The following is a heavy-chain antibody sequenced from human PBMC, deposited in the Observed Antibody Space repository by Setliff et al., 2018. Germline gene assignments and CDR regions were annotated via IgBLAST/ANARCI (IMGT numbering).Heavy chain of an antibody. D-gene: IGHD6-13*01. CDR1: GGSISSYY. V-gene: IGHV4-59*01. Sequence: SETLSLTCTVSGGSISSYYWSWIRQPPGKGLEWIGYIYYSGSTNYNPSLKSRVTISVDTSKNQFSLKLSSVTAADTAVYYCARDTWAAASIFDYWGQGALVTVSS. CDR3: ARDTWAAASIFDY. J-gene: IGHJ4*02. CDR2: IYYSGST.